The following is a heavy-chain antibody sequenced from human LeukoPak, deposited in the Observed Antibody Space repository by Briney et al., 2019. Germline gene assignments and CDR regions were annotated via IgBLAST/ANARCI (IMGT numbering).Heavy chain of an antibody. Sequence: SQTLSLTCTVSGGSISSGSYYWSWIRQPAGKGLEWIGRIYTSGSTNYNPSLKSRVTISVDTSKNQFSLKLSSVTAADTAVYYCARDHYDFWSGCYQGFDYWGQGTLVTVSP. CDR3: ARDHYDFWSGCYQGFDY. D-gene: IGHD3-3*01. J-gene: IGHJ4*02. CDR2: IYTSGST. CDR1: GGSISSGSYY. V-gene: IGHV4-61*02.